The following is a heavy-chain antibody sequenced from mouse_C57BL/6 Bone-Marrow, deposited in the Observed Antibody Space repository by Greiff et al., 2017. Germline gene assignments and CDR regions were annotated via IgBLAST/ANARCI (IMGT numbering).Heavy chain of an antibody. D-gene: IGHD1-1*01. CDR3: AREGNYGGWYFDV. V-gene: IGHV3-6*01. Sequence: EVQVVESGPGLVKPSQSLSLTCSVTGYSITSGYYWNWIRQFPGNKLEWMGYISYDGSNNYNPSLKNRISITRDTSKNQFFLKLNSVTTEDTATYYCAREGNYGGWYFDVWGTGTTVTVSS. CDR1: GYSITSGYY. J-gene: IGHJ1*03. CDR2: ISYDGSN.